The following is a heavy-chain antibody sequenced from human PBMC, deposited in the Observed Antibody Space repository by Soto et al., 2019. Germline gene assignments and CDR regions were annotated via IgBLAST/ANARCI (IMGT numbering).Heavy chain of an antibody. J-gene: IGHJ4*02. CDR2: IYTSGST. Sequence: QVQLQESGPGLVKPSETLSLTCTVSGDSMTKYYWSWIRQPAGKGLEWIGRIYTSGSTNYNPSLKSRVTMSIDTSNNPFSLKLKSVTAADTAVYYCARTVGAAYYFDFGGQGALVTVSS. D-gene: IGHD1-26*01. CDR3: ARTVGAAYYFDF. V-gene: IGHV4-4*07. CDR1: GDSMTKYY.